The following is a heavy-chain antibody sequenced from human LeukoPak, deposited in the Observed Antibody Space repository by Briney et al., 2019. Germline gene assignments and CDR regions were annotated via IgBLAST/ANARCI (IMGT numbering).Heavy chain of an antibody. J-gene: IGHJ4*02. D-gene: IGHD4-17*01. V-gene: IGHV3-74*01. CDR2: INSDGSST. Sequence: PGGSLRLSCAASGFTFSSYWMHWVRQAPGKGLVLVSRINSDGSSTSYADSVKGRFTISRDNAKNTLYLQMNSLRAEDTAVYYCARDLYGDYEGYWGQGTLVTVSS. CDR3: ARDLYGDYEGY. CDR1: GFTFSSYW.